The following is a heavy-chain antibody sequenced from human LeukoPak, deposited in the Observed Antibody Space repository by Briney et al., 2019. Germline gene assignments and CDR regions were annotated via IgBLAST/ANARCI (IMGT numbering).Heavy chain of an antibody. CDR3: ARDYYGDYYFDF. CDR1: GFTFSFYT. CDR2: ISSYSHYL. D-gene: IGHD4-17*01. J-gene: IGHJ4*02. Sequence: GGSLRLSCVASGFTFSFYTMNWVRQAPGQGLEWVSSISSYSHYLYYADSVKGRFTISRDNAKNSLYLQMDSLRAEDTAVYYCARDYYGDYYFDFWGQGTLVTVSS. V-gene: IGHV3-21*01.